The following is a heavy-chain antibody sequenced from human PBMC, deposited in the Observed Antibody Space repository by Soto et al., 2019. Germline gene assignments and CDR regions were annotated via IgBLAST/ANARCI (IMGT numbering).Heavy chain of an antibody. CDR1: GFIVSSSY. CDR2: IYSAGST. CDR3: ARSPTRTNYADCFAP. D-gene: IGHD4-4*01. V-gene: IGHV3-66*01. Sequence: EVQMVESGGGLVQPGGSLRLSCAASGFIVSSSYMSWVRQAPGKGLEWVAVIYSAGSTYYADSVKGRFTIYRDSSKNTLYRQMGSLRVEDAAVYYCARSPTRTNYADCFAPWGQGTLVTVSS. J-gene: IGHJ5*02.